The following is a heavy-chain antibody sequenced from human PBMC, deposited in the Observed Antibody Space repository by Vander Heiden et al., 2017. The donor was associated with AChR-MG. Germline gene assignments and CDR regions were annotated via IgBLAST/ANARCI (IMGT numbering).Heavy chain of an antibody. D-gene: IGHD4-17*01. V-gene: IGHV3-21*01. CDR3: ASLYHGDYEVPDY. CDR2: ISSSSSYI. CDR1: AFTFSSYS. Sequence: EVQLVESGGGLVKPGGSLRLSCAASAFTFSSYSMNWVRQAPGKGLEWVSSISSSSSYIYYADSVKGRFTISRDNAKNSLYLQMNSLRAEDTAVYYCASLYHGDYEVPDYWGQGTLVTVSS. J-gene: IGHJ4*02.